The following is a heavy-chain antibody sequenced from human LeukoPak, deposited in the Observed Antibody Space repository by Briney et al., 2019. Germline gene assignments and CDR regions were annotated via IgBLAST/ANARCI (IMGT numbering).Heavy chain of an antibody. J-gene: IGHJ4*02. Sequence: GGSLRLSCAASGFTFSSYAMTWVRQARGKGLECVSVINKSGGSTYYADSVKGRFTISRDNSKNTLYLQMNSLRADDTAVYYCAKDRWGSGGSGGGDYWGQGTLVTVSS. CDR3: AKDRWGSGGSGGGDY. D-gene: IGHD2-15*01. CDR1: GFTFSSYA. V-gene: IGHV3-23*01. CDR2: INKSGGST.